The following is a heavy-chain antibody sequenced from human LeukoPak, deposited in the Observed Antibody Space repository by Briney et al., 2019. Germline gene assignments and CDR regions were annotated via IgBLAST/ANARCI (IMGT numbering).Heavy chain of an antibody. D-gene: IGHD4-17*01. J-gene: IGHJ4*02. CDR1: GGSFSGYY. V-gene: IGHV4-34*01. Sequence: PSETLSLTCAVYGGSFSGYYWSWIRQPPGKGLVWIGEINHSGSTNYNPSLKSQVTISVDTSKNQFSLKLSYVTAGDTAVYYCARVRAYGDDYWGQGTLVTVSS. CDR3: ARVRAYGDDY. CDR2: INHSGST.